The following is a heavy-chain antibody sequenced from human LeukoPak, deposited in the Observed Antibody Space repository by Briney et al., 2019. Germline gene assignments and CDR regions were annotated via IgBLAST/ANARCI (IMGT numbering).Heavy chain of an antibody. Sequence: PGESLRLSCAASGFTLSSYVMSWVRQAPGKGLEWVSGISGSGGSTNYADSVKGRFTISRDNSKNTLYLQMNRLRVKDTAVYYCAKDSGSGWYQYGMDVWGQGTTVTVSS. CDR3: AKDSGSGWYQYGMDV. D-gene: IGHD6-19*01. V-gene: IGHV3-23*01. J-gene: IGHJ6*02. CDR2: ISGSGGST. CDR1: GFTLSSYV.